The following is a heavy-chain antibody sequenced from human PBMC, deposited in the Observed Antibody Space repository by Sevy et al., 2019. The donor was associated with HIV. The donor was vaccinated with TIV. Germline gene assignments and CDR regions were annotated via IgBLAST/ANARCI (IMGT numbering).Heavy chain of an antibody. D-gene: IGHD2-2*01. Sequence: GGSLRLSCAASGFTFDDYAMHWVRQAPGKGLEWVSGISWNRGTIGYADSVKGRFTISRDNAKNSLYLQMNSLRAEDTALYYCARQRGVVLVPAAPFDYWGQGTLVTVSS. J-gene: IGHJ4*02. CDR2: ISWNRGTI. CDR1: GFTFDDYA. V-gene: IGHV3-9*01. CDR3: ARQRGVVLVPAAPFDY.